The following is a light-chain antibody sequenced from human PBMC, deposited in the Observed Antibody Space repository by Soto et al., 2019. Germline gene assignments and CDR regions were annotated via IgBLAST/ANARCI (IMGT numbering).Light chain of an antibody. CDR2: KAS. V-gene: IGKV1-5*03. CDR3: QQYNSYSPLT. CDR1: QSISSW. Sequence: DIQMTQSPSTLSASVVYRVTITCRASQSISSWLAWYQQKPGKAPKLLIYKASGLESGVPSRFSGSGSGTDFTLTISSLQPDDFATYYCQQYNSYSPLTFGGGTKVDIK. J-gene: IGKJ4*01.